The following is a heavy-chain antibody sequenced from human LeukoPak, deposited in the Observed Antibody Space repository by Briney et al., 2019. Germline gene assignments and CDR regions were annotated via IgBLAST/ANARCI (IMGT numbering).Heavy chain of an antibody. J-gene: IGHJ5*02. CDR3: AREGQWLPDWFDP. D-gene: IGHD6-19*01. Sequence: SGTLSLTCAVSGGSISSSNWWSWVRQPPGKGLEWIGEIYHSGSTNYNPSLKSRVTISLDMSKNQFSLKLNSVTAADTAVYYCAREGQWLPDWFDPWDQGTLVTVSS. CDR1: GGSISSSNW. V-gene: IGHV4-4*02. CDR2: IYHSGST.